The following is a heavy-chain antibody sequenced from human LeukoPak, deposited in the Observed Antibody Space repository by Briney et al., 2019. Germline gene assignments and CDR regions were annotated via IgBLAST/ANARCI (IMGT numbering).Heavy chain of an antibody. CDR1: GGSISSGGYY. V-gene: IGHV4-31*03. CDR2: IYYSGST. CDR3: ARGSYDILTGYIV. J-gene: IGHJ4*02. D-gene: IGHD3-9*01. Sequence: PSQTLSLTCTVSGGSISSGGYYWSWIRQHPGKGLEWIGYIYYSGSTYYNPSLKSRVTISVDTSENQFSLKLSSVTAADTAVYYCARGSYDILTGYIVWGQGTLVTVSS.